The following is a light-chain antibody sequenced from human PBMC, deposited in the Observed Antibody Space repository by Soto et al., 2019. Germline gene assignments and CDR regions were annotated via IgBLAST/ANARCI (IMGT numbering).Light chain of an antibody. CDR3: QQADSFPVT. J-gene: IGKJ5*01. Sequence: DIQMTQSPSFLSTSAGDRVTITCRASQNIFSYLSWYQHKPGKAPKLLIYAASSLQSGVPSRFSGSGSGTDFTLSISSLQPEDFATYYCQQADSFPVTFGQGTRLEIK. V-gene: IGKV1-39*01. CDR2: AAS. CDR1: QNIFSY.